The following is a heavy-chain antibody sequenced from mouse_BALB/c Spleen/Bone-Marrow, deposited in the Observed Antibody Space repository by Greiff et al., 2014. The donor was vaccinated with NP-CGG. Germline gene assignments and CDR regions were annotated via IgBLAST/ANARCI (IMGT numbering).Heavy chain of an antibody. J-gene: IGHJ2*01. Sequence: QVQLQQSGAELVKPGASVKLSCKASGYTFTSYWMHWVKQRPGQGLEWIGEINPSNGRTNYNEKFKSKATLTVDKSSSTAYMQLSSLTSEDSAVCYCARCYYGNYFDYWGQGTTLTVSS. D-gene: IGHD2-1*01. CDR1: GYTFTSYW. V-gene: IGHV1S81*02. CDR2: INPSNGRT. CDR3: ARCYYGNYFDY.